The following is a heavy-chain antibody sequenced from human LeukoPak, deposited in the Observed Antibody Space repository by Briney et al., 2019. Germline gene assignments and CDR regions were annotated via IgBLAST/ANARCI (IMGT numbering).Heavy chain of an antibody. Sequence: SETLSLTCSVSGGSISRYYWSWIRQPAGKGLEWIGRIYTSGSTNYNPSLKSRVTISVDTSKNQFSLKLSSVTAADTAMYYCARVRSSGWGKGFDYWGQGTLVTVSS. V-gene: IGHV4-4*07. J-gene: IGHJ4*02. CDR2: IYTSGST. CDR3: ARVRSSGWGKGFDY. D-gene: IGHD6-19*01. CDR1: GGSISRYY.